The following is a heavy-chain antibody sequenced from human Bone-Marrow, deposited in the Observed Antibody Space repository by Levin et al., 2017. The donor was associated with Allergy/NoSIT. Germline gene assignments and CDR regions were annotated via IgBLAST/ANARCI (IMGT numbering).Heavy chain of an antibody. V-gene: IGHV3-11*01. J-gene: IGHJ6*02. Sequence: AGGSLRLSCAASGFTFSDYYMSWIRQAPGKGLECVSYISSAGSTIYYADSVKGRFTISRDNAKNSLYLQMNSLRAEDTAVYYCARTDSYYGLDVWGQGTTVTVSS. CDR1: GFTFSDYY. CDR2: ISSAGSTI. CDR3: ARTDSYYGLDV.